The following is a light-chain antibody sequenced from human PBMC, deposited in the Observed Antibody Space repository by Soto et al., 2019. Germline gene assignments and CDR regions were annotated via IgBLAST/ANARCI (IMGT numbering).Light chain of an antibody. V-gene: IGLV2-14*01. Sequence: LTQPASVSGSPGQSITLSCTGANSDVANYDYVSWYRQYPGLAPQVIISEVTNRPSAISDRFSGSKSANTAYLTISGLQAEYEADYYCCSHTISGAPVFGGGTKVTVL. CDR2: EVT. J-gene: IGLJ2*01. CDR3: CSHTISGAPV. CDR1: NSDVANYDY.